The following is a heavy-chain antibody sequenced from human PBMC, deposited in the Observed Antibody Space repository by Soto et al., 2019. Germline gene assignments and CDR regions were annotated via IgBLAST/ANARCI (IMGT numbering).Heavy chain of an antibody. CDR1: GYIFTDYY. CDR3: VRPFFGVSSCHNWFGP. J-gene: IGHJ5*02. D-gene: IGHD2-2*01. V-gene: IGHV1-2*02. CDR2: INPNRGDT. Sequence: ASVKVSCKASGYIFTDYYINWVRQAPGQGLEWMGWINPNRGDTNYAQKFQGRVTLTTDTSITTAYMELSGLRSDDTAIYYCVRPFFGVSSCHNWFGPWGQGTLVTVSS.